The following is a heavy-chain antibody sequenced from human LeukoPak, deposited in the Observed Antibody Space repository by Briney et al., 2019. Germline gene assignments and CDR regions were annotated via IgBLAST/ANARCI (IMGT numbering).Heavy chain of an antibody. D-gene: IGHD3-3*01. Sequence: SETLSLTCTVSGASISSSSYYWGWIRQPPGKGLEWIVSIYYSGSTYYNPSLKSPVTISVDTSTRQLSLKLSTVTAADTAVYYCARLTPIIDFDYWGQGKLVTVSS. CDR3: ARLTPIIDFDY. J-gene: IGHJ4*02. V-gene: IGHV4-39*01. CDR1: GASISSSSYY. CDR2: IYYSGST.